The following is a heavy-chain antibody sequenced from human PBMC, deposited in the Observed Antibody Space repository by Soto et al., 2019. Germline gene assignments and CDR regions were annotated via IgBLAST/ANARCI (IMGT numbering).Heavy chain of an antibody. V-gene: IGHV3-33*01. D-gene: IGHD5-12*01. CDR2: VWYDGGNK. CDR1: GFTFSSYG. J-gene: IGHJ6*02. Sequence: QVQLVESGGGVVQPGRSLRLSCAASGFTFSSYGMHWVRQAPGKGLEWVALVWYDGGNKYYVDSVKGRFTISRDNSKNPLYLEMNSLRDDDTAVYYCVRAAGYSGYDYVYYYGMDVGGQGTTVTVSS. CDR3: VRAAGYSGYDYVYYYGMDV.